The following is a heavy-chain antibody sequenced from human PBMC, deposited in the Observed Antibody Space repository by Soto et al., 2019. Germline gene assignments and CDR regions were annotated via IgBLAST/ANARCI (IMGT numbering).Heavy chain of an antibody. Sequence: QVQLVESGGGVVQPGRSLRLSCAASGFTFSSYAMHWVRQAPGKGLEWVAVISYDGSNKYYADSVKGRFTISRDNSKNTLYLQMNSLRAEDTAVYYCARYRGGYDYSYYYGMDVWGQGTTVTVSS. D-gene: IGHD5-12*01. CDR2: ISYDGSNK. V-gene: IGHV3-30-3*01. CDR1: GFTFSSYA. CDR3: ARYRGGYDYSYYYGMDV. J-gene: IGHJ6*02.